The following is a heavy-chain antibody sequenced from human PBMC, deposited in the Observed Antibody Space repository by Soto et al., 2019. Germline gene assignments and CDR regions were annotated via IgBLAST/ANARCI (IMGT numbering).Heavy chain of an antibody. J-gene: IGHJ5*02. V-gene: IGHV4-4*02. D-gene: IGHD2-2*01. CDR3: ARARQYCSSTSCYLDP. Sequence: KTSETLSLTCGVSGDSISSSNWWNWVRQPPGKGLEWIGEIHHSGSTSYNPSLKSRVTISVDKSKNQFSLKLNSVIAADTAVYYCARARQYCSSTSCYLDPWGQGTLVTVSS. CDR1: GDSISSSNW. CDR2: IHHSGST.